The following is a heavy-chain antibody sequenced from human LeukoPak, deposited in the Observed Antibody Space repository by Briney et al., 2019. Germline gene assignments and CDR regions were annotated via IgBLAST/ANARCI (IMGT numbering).Heavy chain of an antibody. Sequence: SETLSLTCAVYGGFFSGYYWSWIRQPPGKGLEWIGEINHSGSTNYNPSLKSRVTISVDTSKNQFSLKLSSVTAADTAVYYCARIDIVATIASPDYYYYYYMDVWGKGTTVTVSS. CDR1: GGFFSGYY. V-gene: IGHV4-34*01. CDR3: ARIDIVATIASPDYYYYYYMDV. J-gene: IGHJ6*03. D-gene: IGHD5-12*01. CDR2: INHSGST.